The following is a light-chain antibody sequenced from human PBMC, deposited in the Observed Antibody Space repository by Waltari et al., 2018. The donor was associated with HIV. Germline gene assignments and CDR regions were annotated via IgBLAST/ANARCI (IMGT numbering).Light chain of an antibody. CDR3: AAWDDSLNAYV. Sequence: QSVLTQPPSASGTPGQRVVISCSGSDSHIGSNTIKWFQQLPGSAPKVLVYSDDHRPSGVRERFSGSKSGTSASLAISGVQSEDEADYYCAAWDDSLNAYVFGSGTKVTVL. CDR2: SDD. V-gene: IGLV1-44*01. J-gene: IGLJ1*01. CDR1: DSHIGSNT.